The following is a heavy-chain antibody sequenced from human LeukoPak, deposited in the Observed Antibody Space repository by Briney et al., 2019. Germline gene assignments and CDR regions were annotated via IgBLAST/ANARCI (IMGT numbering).Heavy chain of an antibody. V-gene: IGHV3-30-3*02. CDR3: AKDILPVVTAIQDFDY. D-gene: IGHD2-21*02. CDR2: ISYDGSNK. J-gene: IGHJ4*02. CDR1: GSTFSSYA. Sequence: PGGSLRLSCAAPGSTFSSYAMHWVRQAPGKGLEWVAVISYDGSNKYYADSVKGRFTISRDNSKNTLYLQMNSLRAEDTAVYYCAKDILPVVTAIQDFDYWGQGTLVTVSS.